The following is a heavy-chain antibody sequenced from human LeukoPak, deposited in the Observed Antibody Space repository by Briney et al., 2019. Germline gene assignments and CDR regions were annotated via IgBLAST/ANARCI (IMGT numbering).Heavy chain of an antibody. CDR2: IFYSGSS. Sequence: PSETLSLTCAVYGGSFSGFYWSWIRQPPGKGLEWIGNIFYSGSSNYNPSLKSRVSISVDTSKNQFSLMLSSVTAADTAVYYCAKEVGWEYYFEYWGQGTLVTVSS. CDR1: GGSFSGFY. V-gene: IGHV4-59*01. CDR3: AKEVGWEYYFEY. D-gene: IGHD1-26*01. J-gene: IGHJ4*02.